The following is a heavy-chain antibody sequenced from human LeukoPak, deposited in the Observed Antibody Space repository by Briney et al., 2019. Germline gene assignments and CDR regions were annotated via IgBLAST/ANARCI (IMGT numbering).Heavy chain of an antibody. Sequence: PSETLSLTCAVYGGSFSGYYWSWIRQPPGKGLEWIGEINHSGSTNYNPSLKSRVTISVDTSKNQFSLKLSSVTAADTAVYHCARGLLIAAGNWFDPWGQGTLVTVSS. CDR1: GGSFSGYY. J-gene: IGHJ5*02. D-gene: IGHD6-13*01. CDR3: ARGLLIAAGNWFDP. CDR2: INHSGST. V-gene: IGHV4-34*01.